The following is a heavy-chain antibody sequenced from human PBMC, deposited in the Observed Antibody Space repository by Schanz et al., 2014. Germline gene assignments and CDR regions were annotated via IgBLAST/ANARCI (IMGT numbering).Heavy chain of an antibody. J-gene: IGHJ4*02. Sequence: QVQLVESGGGVVQPGRSLRLSCAASGFTFSSYALHWVRQAPGKGLEWVAFVPFDGSQKFYADSVKGRFTISRDNSKNTVYLQMNSLRAEDTAVYYCARKVVATIGGYYDNWGQGTLVIDSS. CDR2: VPFDGSQK. V-gene: IGHV3-30*04. D-gene: IGHD5-12*01. CDR3: ARKVVATIGGYYDN. CDR1: GFTFSSYA.